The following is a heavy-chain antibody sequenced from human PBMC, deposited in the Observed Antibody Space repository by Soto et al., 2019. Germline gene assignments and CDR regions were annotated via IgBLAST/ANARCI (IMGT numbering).Heavy chain of an antibody. V-gene: IGHV2-5*02. D-gene: IGHD3-10*01. Sequence: QITLKESGPTLVKPTQTLTLTCTFSGFSLSTSGAGVGWIRQPPGEALEWLSLFYWDDNRRYNPSLSSRLTINKDTSKNQVVLTMTNMGPMDTAMYYFVSGSFPHWFDPWGQGALVTVSS. CDR2: FYWDDNR. CDR3: VSGSFPHWFDP. J-gene: IGHJ5*02. CDR1: GFSLSTSGAG.